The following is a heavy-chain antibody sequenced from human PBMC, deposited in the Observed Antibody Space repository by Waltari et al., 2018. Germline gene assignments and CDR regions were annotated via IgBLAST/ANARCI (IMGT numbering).Heavy chain of an antibody. CDR1: GGTFSRYA. D-gene: IGHD5-12*01. V-gene: IGHV1-69*01. J-gene: IGHJ4*02. Sequence: QVQLVQSGAEVKKPGSSVKVSCKASGGTFSRYAISWVRQAPGQGLEWMGGIIPIFGTANYAQKFQGRVTITADESTSTAYMELSSLRSEDTAVYYCARELERWLQSYVRYFDYWGQGTLVTVSS. CDR3: ARELERWLQSYVRYFDY. CDR2: IIPIFGTA.